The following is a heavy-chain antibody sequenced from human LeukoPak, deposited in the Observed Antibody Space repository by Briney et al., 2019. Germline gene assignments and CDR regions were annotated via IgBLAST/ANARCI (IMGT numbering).Heavy chain of an antibody. J-gene: IGHJ4*02. D-gene: IGHD3-9*01. V-gene: IGHV1-8*01. CDR1: GYTFTSYD. CDR3: ARVTYYHILTGSYSGGDFDH. CDR2: VNPNSVNT. Sequence: ASVKVSCKASGYTFTSYDINWVRQATGQGLEWMGWVNPNSVNTGYAQNFQGRVTITRDTSTSTAYMELSSLRSEDTAVYYCARVTYYHILTGSYSGGDFDHWGQGTLVTVSS.